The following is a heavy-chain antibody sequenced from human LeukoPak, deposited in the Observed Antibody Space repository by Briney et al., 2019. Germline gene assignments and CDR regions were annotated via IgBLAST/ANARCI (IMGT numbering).Heavy chain of an antibody. CDR3: AKRLKRNYYYHYAMDV. V-gene: IGHV3-30-3*02. D-gene: IGHD3-22*01. CDR2: ISYDGGNR. Sequence: PGGSLRLSCTSSGFTFREFAVSWFRQAPGKGLEWVAIISYDGGNRYYADSVKDRFTISRDNSKMTLTLQMNSLRAEDTAVYYCAKRLKRNYYYHYAMDVWGQGTTVTVSS. CDR1: GFTFREFA. J-gene: IGHJ6*02.